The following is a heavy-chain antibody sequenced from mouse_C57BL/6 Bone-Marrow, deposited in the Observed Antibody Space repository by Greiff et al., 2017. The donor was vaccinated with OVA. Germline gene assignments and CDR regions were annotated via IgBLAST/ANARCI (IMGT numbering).Heavy chain of an antibody. CDR1: GFNIKDDY. D-gene: IGHD1-1*01. CDR2: IDPENGDT. CDR3: TTYYFGSSLAWFAN. J-gene: IGHJ3*01. V-gene: IGHV14-4*01. Sequence: EVQLQQSGAELVRPGASVKLSCTASGFNIKDDYMHWVKQRPEQGLEWIGRIDPENGDTEYASKFQGKATLTADPSSNTAYLPLSSLTSEDTAVYYCTTYYFGSSLAWFANWGQGTLVTVSA.